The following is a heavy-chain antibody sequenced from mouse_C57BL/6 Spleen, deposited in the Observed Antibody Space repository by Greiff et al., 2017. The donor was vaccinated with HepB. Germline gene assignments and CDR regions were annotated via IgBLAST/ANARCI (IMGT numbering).Heavy chain of an antibody. CDR2: ISYDGSN. Sequence: ESGPGLVKPSQSLSLTCSVTGYSITSGYYWNWIRQFPGNKLEWMGYISYDGSNNYNPSLKNRISITRDTSKNQFFLKLNSVTTEDTATYYCARDSNYEGDYWGQGTTLTVSS. CDR3: ARDSNYEGDY. CDR1: GYSITSGYY. D-gene: IGHD2-5*01. J-gene: IGHJ2*01. V-gene: IGHV3-6*01.